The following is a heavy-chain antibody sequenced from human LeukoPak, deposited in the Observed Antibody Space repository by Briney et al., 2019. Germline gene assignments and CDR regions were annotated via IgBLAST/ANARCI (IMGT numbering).Heavy chain of an antibody. V-gene: IGHV1-18*01. D-gene: IGHD6-19*01. CDR3: ARDLAIAVANWFDP. CDR1: GYTFTSYG. J-gene: IGHJ5*02. CDR2: ISAYNGNT. Sequence: GASVKVSCKASGYTFTSYGISRVRQAPGQGLEWMGWISAYNGNTNYAQKLRGRVTMTTDTSTSTAYMELRSLRSDDTAVYYCARDLAIAVANWFDPWGQGTLVTVSS.